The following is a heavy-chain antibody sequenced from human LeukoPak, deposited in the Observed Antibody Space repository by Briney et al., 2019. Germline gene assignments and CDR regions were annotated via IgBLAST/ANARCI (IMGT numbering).Heavy chain of an antibody. CDR1: GYTFTSYY. CDR3: AREPYFRSGGNYYYYYGMDV. CDR2: INPSGGST. V-gene: IGHV1-46*01. Sequence: ASVKVSCKASGYTFTSYYMHWVRQAPGQGLEWMGIINPSGGSTSYAQKFQGRVTMTRDTSTSTVYMELSSLRSEDTAVYYCAREPYFRSGGNYYYYYGMDVWGQGTTVTVSS. D-gene: IGHD2-15*01. J-gene: IGHJ6*02.